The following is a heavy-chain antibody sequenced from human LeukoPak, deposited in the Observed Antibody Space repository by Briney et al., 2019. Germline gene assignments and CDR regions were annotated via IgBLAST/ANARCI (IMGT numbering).Heavy chain of an antibody. CDR2: IYSGGST. D-gene: IGHD2-15*01. V-gene: IGHV3-53*01. J-gene: IGHJ6*03. CDR3: ARVARGYCSGGSCYGSYYYYYYMDV. CDR1: GFTDSSNY. Sequence: GGPLRLSCAASGFTDSSNYMSWVRQAPGKGLEWVSVIYSGGSTYYADSVKGRFTISRDNSKNTLYLQMNSLRAEDTAVYYCARVARGYCSGGSCYGSYYYYYYMDVWGKGTTVTVSS.